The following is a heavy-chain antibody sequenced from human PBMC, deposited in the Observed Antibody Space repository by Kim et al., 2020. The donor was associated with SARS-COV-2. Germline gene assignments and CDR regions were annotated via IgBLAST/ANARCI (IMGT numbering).Heavy chain of an antibody. CDR3: AASGSPIAARPDTDYYYGMDV. CDR2: IVVGSGNT. V-gene: IGHV1-58*01. J-gene: IGHJ6*02. CDR1: GFTFTSSA. D-gene: IGHD6-6*01. Sequence: SVKVSCKASGFTFTSSAVQWVRQARGQRLEWIGWIVVGSGNTNYAQKFQERVTITRDMSTSTAYMELSSLRSEDTAVYYCAASGSPIAARPDTDYYYGMDVWGQGTTVTVSS.